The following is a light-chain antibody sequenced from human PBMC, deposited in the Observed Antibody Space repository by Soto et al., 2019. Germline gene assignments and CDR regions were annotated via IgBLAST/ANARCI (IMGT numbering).Light chain of an antibody. J-gene: IGLJ2*01. Sequence: QSALTQPPSASGSPGQSVTISCTGTSSDVGGYNYVSWYQQHPGKAPKLMLSEVSKRPSGVPDRFSGSKSGNTASLTVSGLQAEDEADYYFSSFAGNNNLVFGGGTKLTVL. CDR3: SSFAGNNNLV. CDR2: EVS. V-gene: IGLV2-8*01. CDR1: SSDVGGYNY.